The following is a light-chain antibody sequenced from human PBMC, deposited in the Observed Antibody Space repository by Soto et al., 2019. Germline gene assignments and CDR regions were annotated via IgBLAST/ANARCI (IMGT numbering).Light chain of an antibody. CDR2: GAS. CDR3: QHDGSSPPVT. V-gene: IGKV3-20*01. CDR1: QSVRSSY. J-gene: IGKJ1*01. Sequence: IGVTQSPRALSLSPGERATLSCRASQSVRSSYLAWSQQKPGQAPRLLIYGASTRATGIPDRFSGSGSGTDFTLTIRRLAPEDFAVYYCQHDGSSPPVTFGQGTKMDNK.